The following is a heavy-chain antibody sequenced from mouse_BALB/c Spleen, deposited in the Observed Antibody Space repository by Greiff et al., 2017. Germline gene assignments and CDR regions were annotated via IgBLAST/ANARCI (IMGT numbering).Heavy chain of an antibody. CDR2: ISSGGSYT. D-gene: IGHD2-1*01. Sequence: DVHLVESGGGLVKPGGSLKLSCAASGFTFSSYAMSWVRQSPEKRLEWVAEISSGGSYTYYPDTVTGRFTISRDNAKNTLYLEMSSLRSEDTAMYYCARGRGKALFDYWGQGTTLTVSS. J-gene: IGHJ2*01. CDR3: ARGRGKALFDY. V-gene: IGHV5-9-4*01. CDR1: GFTFSSYA.